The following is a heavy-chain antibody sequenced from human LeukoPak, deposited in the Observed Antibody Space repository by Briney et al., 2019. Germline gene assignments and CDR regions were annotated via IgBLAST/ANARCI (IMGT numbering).Heavy chain of an antibody. CDR2: IIGSGGST. CDR1: GFTFSRYA. V-gene: IGHV3-23*01. J-gene: IGHJ1*01. D-gene: IGHD6-19*01. CDR3: AKDLHSSGWSEYFQH. Sequence: GGSLTLSCPASGFTFSRYAMSWVRPAPGKGLEWVSAIIGSGGSTYYADSVKGRFTISRDNSKHTQYLQMNSLRADDTAVYYCAKDLHSSGWSEYFQHWGQGTLVTVSS.